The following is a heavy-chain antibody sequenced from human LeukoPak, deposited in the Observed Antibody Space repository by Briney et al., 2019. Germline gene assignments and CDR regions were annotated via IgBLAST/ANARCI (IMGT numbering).Heavy chain of an antibody. D-gene: IGHD4-23*01. CDR1: GYTFTGYY. V-gene: IGHV1-18*04. CDR2: ISAYNGNT. CDR3: ARAATGGGKSNLDY. J-gene: IGHJ4*02. Sequence: GSSVTVSCKASGYTFTGYYMHWVRQAPGQGLEWMGWISAYNGNTNYAQKLQGRVTMTTDTSTSTAYMELRSLRSDDTAVYYCARAATGGGKSNLDYWGQGTLVTVSS.